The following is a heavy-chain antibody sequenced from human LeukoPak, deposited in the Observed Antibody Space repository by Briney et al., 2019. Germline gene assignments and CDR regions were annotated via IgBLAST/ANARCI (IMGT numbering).Heavy chain of an antibody. Sequence: PGGSLRLSCAASGFIFSSYYMSWVRQAPGKGLERVSVISRSGTETYHADSVRGRFTISRDSAKNTLYLQMNSLRAEDTAVYYCAKKSPDSSGNPAYDWGQGTLVTVSS. CDR1: GFIFSSYY. J-gene: IGHJ4*02. V-gene: IGHV3-23*01. D-gene: IGHD4-23*01. CDR2: ISRSGTET. CDR3: AKKSPDSSGNPAYD.